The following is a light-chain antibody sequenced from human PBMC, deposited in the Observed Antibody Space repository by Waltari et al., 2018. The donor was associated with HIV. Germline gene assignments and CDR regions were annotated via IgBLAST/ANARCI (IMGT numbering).Light chain of an antibody. CDR1: SLPQPS. CDR2: KDS. V-gene: IGLV3-25*03. J-gene: IGLJ3*02. CDR3: QSADSSGTYVV. Sequence: SYELTQPPSASVSPGQTARLPCPRHSLPQPSAYWYRQRPGQAPGLVIYKDSERPSWIPERLSGSSSGTTVTLIIIGVQAEDEADYYCQSADSSGTYVVFGGGTKLTVL.